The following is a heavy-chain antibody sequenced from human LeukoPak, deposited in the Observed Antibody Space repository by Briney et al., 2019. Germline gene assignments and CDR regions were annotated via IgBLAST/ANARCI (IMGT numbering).Heavy chain of an antibody. CDR1: GYTFTSHA. CDR2: INAGNGNT. CDR3: AREEAAAGMLDY. V-gene: IGHV1-3*01. Sequence: GASVKVSCKASGYTFTSHAMHWVRQAPGQRLEWMGWINAGNGNTKYSQKFQGRVTITRDTSASTAYMELSSLRSEDTAVYYCAREEAAAGMLDYWGQGTLVTVSS. D-gene: IGHD6-13*01. J-gene: IGHJ4*02.